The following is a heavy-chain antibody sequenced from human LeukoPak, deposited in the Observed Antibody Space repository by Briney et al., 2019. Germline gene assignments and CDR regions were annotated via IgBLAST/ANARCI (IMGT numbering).Heavy chain of an antibody. Sequence: SETLSLTCTVSGGSISSHYWSWIRQPPGKGLEWIGYIYYSGSTKYNPSLKSRVTISVDTSKNQFSLKLSSVTAADTAVYYCARIPSMVRGVIVAFDIWGQGTMVTVSS. D-gene: IGHD3-10*01. V-gene: IGHV4-59*11. CDR1: GGSISSHY. CDR2: IYYSGST. J-gene: IGHJ3*02. CDR3: ARIPSMVRGVIVAFDI.